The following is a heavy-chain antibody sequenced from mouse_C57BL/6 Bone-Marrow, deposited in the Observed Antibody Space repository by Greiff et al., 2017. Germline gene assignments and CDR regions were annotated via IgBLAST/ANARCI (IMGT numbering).Heavy chain of an antibody. CDR2: IDPSDSYT. J-gene: IGHJ3*01. Sequence: QVQLQQPGAELVKPGASVKLSCKASGYTFTSYWMQWVKQRPGQGLEWIGEIDPSDSYTNYNQKFKGKATLTVDTSSSTAYMQLSSLTSEDSAVYYCAREGGGCAYWGQGTLVTVSA. V-gene: IGHV1-50*01. CDR3: AREGGGCAY. CDR1: GYTFTSYW.